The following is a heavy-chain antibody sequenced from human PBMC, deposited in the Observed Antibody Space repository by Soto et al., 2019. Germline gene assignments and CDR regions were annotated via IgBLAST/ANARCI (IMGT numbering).Heavy chain of an antibody. J-gene: IGHJ4*02. V-gene: IGHV3-74*01. CDR3: ARNFDY. CDR2: INSDGSNT. Sequence: EVQLVESGGGLVQPGGSLRLSCATSGFTFSSYWMYWVRQAPGKGLVWVSRINSDGSNTGYADSVKGRFTISRDNVKSTLYLEMNSLRAEDTAVYYGARNFDYWGQGILVTVSS. CDR1: GFTFSSYW.